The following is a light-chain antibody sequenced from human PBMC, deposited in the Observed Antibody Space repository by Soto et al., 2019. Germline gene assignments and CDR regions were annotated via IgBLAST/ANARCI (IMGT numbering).Light chain of an antibody. V-gene: IGKV3-20*01. Sequence: IVLTQSPGTLSLSPGERATLSCRASQSVSSTYLAWYQQKPGQAPRLLIYDASSRATGIPDRFSGSGSGTDFTLTISRLEPEDIAVYYCQQYGSSPWTFGQGTKVEIK. J-gene: IGKJ1*01. CDR1: QSVSSTY. CDR3: QQYGSSPWT. CDR2: DAS.